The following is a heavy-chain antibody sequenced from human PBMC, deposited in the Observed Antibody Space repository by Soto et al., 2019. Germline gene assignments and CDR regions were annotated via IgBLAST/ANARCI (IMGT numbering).Heavy chain of an antibody. J-gene: IGHJ3*02. CDR2: FDPEDGET. D-gene: IGHD2-2*01. CDR3: ATDCSSTSCPHLYAFDI. Sequence: VASVKVSCKVSGYTLTELSMHWARQAPGKGLEWMGGFDPEDGETIYAQKFQGRVTMTEDTSTDTAYMELSSLRSEDTAVYYCATDCSSTSCPHLYAFDIWGQGTMVTVSS. V-gene: IGHV1-24*01. CDR1: GYTLTELS.